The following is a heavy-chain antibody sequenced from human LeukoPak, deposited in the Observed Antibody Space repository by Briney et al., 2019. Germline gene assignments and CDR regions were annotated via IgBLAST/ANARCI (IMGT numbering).Heavy chain of an antibody. D-gene: IGHD5-12*01. CDR3: AREDIVATIDY. V-gene: IGHV3-74*01. CDR1: GFTFSNYG. J-gene: IGHJ4*02. CDR2: INSDGSST. Sequence: GGSLRLSCAASGFTFSNYGMHWVRQAPGKGLVWLSRINSDGSSTSYADSVKGRFTISRDNAKNTLYLQLNSLRAEDTAVYYCAREDIVATIDYWGKGTLVTVS.